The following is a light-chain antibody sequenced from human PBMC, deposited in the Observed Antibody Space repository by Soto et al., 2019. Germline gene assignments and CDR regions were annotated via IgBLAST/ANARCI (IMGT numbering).Light chain of an antibody. CDR2: EVS. J-gene: IGLJ1*01. CDR3: SSYSFTTSLYV. Sequence: QSALTQPASVSGSPGQSITISCTGTSSDVGTYNYVSWYQQHSGKAPKLMIYEVSNRPSGVSNRFSGSKSGNTASLTISGLQAEDEADYYCSSYSFTTSLYVFGTGTKVTVL. CDR1: SSDVGTYNY. V-gene: IGLV2-14*01.